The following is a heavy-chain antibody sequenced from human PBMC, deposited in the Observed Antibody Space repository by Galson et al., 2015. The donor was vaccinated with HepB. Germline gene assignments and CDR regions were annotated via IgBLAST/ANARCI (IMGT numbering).Heavy chain of an antibody. CDR1: RFTFSRYD. D-gene: IGHD6-6*01. J-gene: IGHJ4*02. V-gene: IGHV3-30-3*01. CDR2: ISYDGSNK. CDR3: ARWGGSHSSYVY. Sequence: SLRLSCAASRFTFSRYDMHWVRQAPGKGLEWVAVISYDGSNKYYADSVKGRFTISRDNSKNTLFLQMTSLRAEDTAVYYCARWGGSHSSYVYWGQGTLVTVSS.